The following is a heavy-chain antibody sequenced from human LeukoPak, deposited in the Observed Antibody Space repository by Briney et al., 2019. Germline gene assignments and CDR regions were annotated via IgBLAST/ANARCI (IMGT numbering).Heavy chain of an antibody. CDR2: MNPNSGNT. Sequence: GASVKVSCKASGYTFTSYDINWVRQATGQGLEWMGWMNPNSGNTGYAQKFQGRVTMTRNTSISTAYMELSSLRSEDTAVYYCARGRRTYYDFWSGYRNWFDPWGQGTLVTVSS. D-gene: IGHD3-3*01. CDR3: ARGRRTYYDFWSGYRNWFDP. V-gene: IGHV1-8*01. J-gene: IGHJ5*02. CDR1: GYTFTSYD.